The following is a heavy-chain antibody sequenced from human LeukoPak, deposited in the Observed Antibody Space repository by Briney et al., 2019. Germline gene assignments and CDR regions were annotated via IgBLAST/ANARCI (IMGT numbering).Heavy chain of an antibody. V-gene: IGHV4-39*07. D-gene: IGHD5-12*01. CDR3: ARVGLLGGGYDSITKYKRWYFDL. Sequence: PSETLSLTCTVSGGSISSSSYYWGWVRQPPGKGLEWIGSIYYSGSTYYNPSLKSRVTISIDTSKNQFSLKLSSVTAADTAVYYCARVGLLGGGYDSITKYKRWYFDLWGRGTLVTVSS. CDR1: GGSISSSSYY. CDR2: IYYSGST. J-gene: IGHJ2*01.